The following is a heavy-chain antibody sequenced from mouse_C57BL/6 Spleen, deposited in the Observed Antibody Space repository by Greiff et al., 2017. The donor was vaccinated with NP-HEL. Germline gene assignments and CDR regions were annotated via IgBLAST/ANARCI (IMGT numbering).Heavy chain of an antibody. CDR2: INPSSGYT. D-gene: IGHD3-2*02. J-gene: IGHJ3*01. Sequence: QVQLKQSGAELARPGASVKMSCKASGYTFTSYTMHWVKQRPGQGLEWIGYINPSSGYTKYNQKFKDKATLTADKSSSTAYMQLSSLTSEDSAVYYCARGTAQAIFAYWGQGTLVTVSA. CDR1: GYTFTSYT. CDR3: ARGTAQAIFAY. V-gene: IGHV1-4*01.